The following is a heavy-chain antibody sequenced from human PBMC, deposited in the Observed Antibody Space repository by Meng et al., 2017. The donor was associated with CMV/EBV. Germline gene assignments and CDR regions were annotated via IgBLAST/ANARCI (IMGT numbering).Heavy chain of an antibody. V-gene: IGHV1-2*02. CDR3: ARETPQYSSTWYGGSNWFDP. D-gene: IGHD6-13*01. Sequence: ASVKVSCKGSGYTFTGYYMHWVRQAPGQGLEWMGWINPNSGGTKYAQKFHGRVTMTRDTSISTAYMELSRLRSDDTAVYYCARETPQYSSTWYGGSNWFDPWGQGTLVTVSS. CDR1: GYTFTGYY. CDR2: INPNSGGT. J-gene: IGHJ5*02.